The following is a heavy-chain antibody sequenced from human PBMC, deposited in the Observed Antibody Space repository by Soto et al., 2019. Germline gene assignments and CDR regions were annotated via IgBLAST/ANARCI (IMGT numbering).Heavy chain of an antibody. Sequence: SETLSLTCAVSGGSLSGYFWNWIRQSPEKGLEWIGEISHRGTTTYNPSLKSRVAISIDTSKNQFSLRLTSVTVADTAVYYCARQGWDSSYYGDDFWGQGTLVTVS. CDR3: ARQGWDSSYYGDDF. J-gene: IGHJ4*02. D-gene: IGHD3-22*01. CDR1: GGSLSGYF. CDR2: ISHRGTT. V-gene: IGHV4-34*01.